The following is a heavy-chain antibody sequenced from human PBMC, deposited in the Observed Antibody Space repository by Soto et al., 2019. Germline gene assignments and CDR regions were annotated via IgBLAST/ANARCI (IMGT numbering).Heavy chain of an antibody. CDR2: TTAYNGNT. Sequence: ASVKVSCKASGYTFTSYGISWVRQAPGQGLEWMGWTTAYNGNTDYAQRFQGRVTITRDTSASTAYMELSSLRSEDTAVYYCAGYRILDYYYGMDVWGQGTTVTVSS. V-gene: IGHV1-18*01. CDR3: AGYRILDYYYGMDV. J-gene: IGHJ6*02. CDR1: GYTFTSYG. D-gene: IGHD2-15*01.